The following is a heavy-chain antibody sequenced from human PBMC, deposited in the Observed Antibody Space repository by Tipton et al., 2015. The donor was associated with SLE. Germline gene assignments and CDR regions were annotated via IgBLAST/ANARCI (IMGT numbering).Heavy chain of an antibody. CDR1: GGSISRYY. Sequence: TLSLTCTVSGGSISRYYWGWIRQPAGKGLEWIGRIYTGGNTKYNPSLESRVTLSVDASKDQFSLKLSSVTAADTAVYYCARDGRGYCDNSGCSEYHWFDPWGQGTLVTVSS. CDR3: ARDGRGYCDNSGCSEYHWFDP. J-gene: IGHJ5*02. V-gene: IGHV4-4*07. CDR2: IYTGGNT. D-gene: IGHD2-15*01.